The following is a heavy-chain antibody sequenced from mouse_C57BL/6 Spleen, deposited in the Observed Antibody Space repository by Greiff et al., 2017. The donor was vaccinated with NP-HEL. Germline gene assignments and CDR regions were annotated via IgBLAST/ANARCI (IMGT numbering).Heavy chain of an antibody. CDR3: ARNLDYGNPWFAY. V-gene: IGHV2-2*01. Sequence: QVQLQQSGPGLVQPSQSLSITCTVSGFSLTSYGVHWVRQSPGKGLEWLGVIWSGGSTDYNAAFISRLSISKDNSKSQVFFKMNSLQADDTAIYYCARNLDYGNPWFAYWGQGTLVTVSA. CDR1: GFSLTSYG. CDR2: IWSGGST. J-gene: IGHJ3*01. D-gene: IGHD2-1*01.